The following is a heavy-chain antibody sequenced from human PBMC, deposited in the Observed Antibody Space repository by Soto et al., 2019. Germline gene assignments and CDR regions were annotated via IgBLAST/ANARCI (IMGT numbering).Heavy chain of an antibody. V-gene: IGHV4-4*02. Sequence: SETLSLTCAVSGASIGSGGWWSWARQPPGKGLEWIAEIFDDGNTNYSPSLKSRVTISVDKSQNQFSLNVYSVTAADTAVYYCARHEGWTGHDQWGQGPLVTVSS. CDR2: IFDDGNT. CDR3: ARHEGWTGHDQ. D-gene: IGHD2-8*02. J-gene: IGHJ5*02. CDR1: GASIGSGGW.